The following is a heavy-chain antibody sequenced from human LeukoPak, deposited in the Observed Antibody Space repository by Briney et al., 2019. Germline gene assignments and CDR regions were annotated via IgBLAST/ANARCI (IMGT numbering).Heavy chain of an antibody. V-gene: IGHV3-13*03. Sequence: GGSLRLSCAACGFTFSSYDMHWVRQATGKGLEWVSAIGTAGDTYYPGSVKGQFTISRENAKNSLYLQMNSLRAEDTAVYYCARGPIVGDTARGWYIDLWGRGTLVTVSS. J-gene: IGHJ2*01. CDR1: GFTFSSYD. CDR2: IGTAGDT. CDR3: ARGPIVGDTARGWYIDL. D-gene: IGHD1-26*01.